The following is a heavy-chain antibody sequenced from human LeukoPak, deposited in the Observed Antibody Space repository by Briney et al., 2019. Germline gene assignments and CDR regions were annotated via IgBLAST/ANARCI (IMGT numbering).Heavy chain of an antibody. CDR3: ARVSRITMVRGVTPFDY. CDR2: IYYSGST. J-gene: IGHJ4*02. V-gene: IGHV4-59*11. D-gene: IGHD3-10*01. CDR1: GGSINSHY. Sequence: PSETLSLTCTVSGGSINSHYWSWIRQPPGKGLECIGYIYYSGSTKYNPSLNSRATISLDTSKNQFFLKLTSVTAADTAVYYCARVSRITMVRGVTPFDYWGQGTLVTVSS.